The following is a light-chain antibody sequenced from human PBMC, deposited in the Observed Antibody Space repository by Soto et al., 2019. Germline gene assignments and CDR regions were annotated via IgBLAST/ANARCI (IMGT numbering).Light chain of an antibody. V-gene: IGKV1-5*03. J-gene: IGKJ1*01. Sequence: DIQMTQSPSTLSASVGDRVTITCRASQTISSWLAWYQQKPGKAPKLMIYKASTLESGVPSRFSGSGSGTVFTLTVTSLQPEDFATYYCQQYSYYATFGQGTKVEIK. CDR2: KAS. CDR3: QQYSYYAT. CDR1: QTISSW.